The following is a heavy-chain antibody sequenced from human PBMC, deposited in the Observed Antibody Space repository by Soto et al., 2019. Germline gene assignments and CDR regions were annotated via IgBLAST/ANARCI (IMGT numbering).Heavy chain of an antibody. D-gene: IGHD2-15*01. V-gene: IGHV2-5*02. CDR2: IYWDDDK. CDR1: GFSLSTSGVG. Sequence: QITLKESGPTLVKPTQTLTLTCTFSGFSLSTSGVGVAWIRQPPGKALEWLALIYWDDDKRYRPSLETRLTITKDGSKPQVVLTMTNMDSVDTATYYCAYLPCSGGSCYWFSYSGMDVWGQGTTVTVSS. J-gene: IGHJ6*02. CDR3: AYLPCSGGSCYWFSYSGMDV.